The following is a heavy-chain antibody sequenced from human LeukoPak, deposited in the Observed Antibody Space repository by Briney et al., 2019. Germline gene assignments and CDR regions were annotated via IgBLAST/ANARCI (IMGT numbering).Heavy chain of an antibody. J-gene: IGHJ4*02. V-gene: IGHV3-33*01. Sequence: PGRSLRLSCAASGFTFSSYGIHWVRPAPGKGLEWVAVIWYDGSNKYYADSVKGRFTISRDNSKNTLYLQMNSLKAEDTAVYYCAREVDTMIRGALGYWGQGTLVTVSS. CDR2: IWYDGSNK. CDR1: GFTFSSYG. D-gene: IGHD3-10*01. CDR3: AREVDTMIRGALGY.